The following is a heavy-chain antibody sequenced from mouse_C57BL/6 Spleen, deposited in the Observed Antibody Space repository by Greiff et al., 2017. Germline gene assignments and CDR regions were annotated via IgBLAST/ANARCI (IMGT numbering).Heavy chain of an antibody. J-gene: IGHJ4*01. CDR1: GYSFTGYY. V-gene: IGHV1-42*01. CDR3: ARIYYYGSSRYAMDY. D-gene: IGHD1-1*01. Sequence: EVQLVESGPELVKPGASVKISCKASGYSFTGYYMNWVKQSPEKSLEWIGEINPSTGGTTYNQKFKAKATLTVDKSSSTAYMQLKSLTSEDSAVYYCARIYYYGSSRYAMDYWGQGTSVTVSS. CDR2: INPSTGGT.